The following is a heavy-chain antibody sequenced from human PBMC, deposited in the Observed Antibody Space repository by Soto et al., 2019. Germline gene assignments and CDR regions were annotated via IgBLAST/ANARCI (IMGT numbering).Heavy chain of an antibody. J-gene: IGHJ3*02. CDR3: AIGSSTTGAFDI. Sequence: SETLSLTCTVSGGSISSGGYYWSWIRQHPGKGLEWIGYIYYSGSTNYNPSLKSRVTISVDTSKNQFSLKLSSVTAADTAVYYCAIGSSTTGAFDIWGQGTMVTVSS. CDR1: GGSISSGGYY. D-gene: IGHD1-1*01. V-gene: IGHV4-61*08. CDR2: IYYSGST.